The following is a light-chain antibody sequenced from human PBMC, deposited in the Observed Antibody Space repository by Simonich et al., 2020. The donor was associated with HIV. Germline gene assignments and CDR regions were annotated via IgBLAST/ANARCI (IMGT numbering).Light chain of an antibody. J-gene: IGKJ1*01. CDR2: KAS. CDR3: QQYNSYSWT. CDR1: QSISKW. V-gene: IGKV1-5*03. Sequence: DIQMTQSPSSLSASVGDRDTITCRASQSISKWLDWYQQKPGKAPKLLIYKASSLESGVPSRFSGSGSGTQFTLTISSLQPDDFATYYCQQYNSYSWTFGQGTKVEIK.